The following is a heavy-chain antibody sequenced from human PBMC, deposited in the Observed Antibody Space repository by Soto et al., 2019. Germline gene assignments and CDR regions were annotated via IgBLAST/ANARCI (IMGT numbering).Heavy chain of an antibody. CDR2: IKSKVDGGTA. CDR1: GFTFSNAW. J-gene: IGHJ6*02. V-gene: IGHV3-15*01. D-gene: IGHD2-2*01. CDR3: TTLSYLYYDGMDV. Sequence: EVQLVESGGGLVKPGGSLRLSCEASGFTFSNAWMNWVRQGPGKGLEWLGRIKSKVDGGTADYVAATKARFSISRDDLKNMLYLQMNSLKPDDTAVYYCTTLSYLYYDGMDVWGQGTTVTVS.